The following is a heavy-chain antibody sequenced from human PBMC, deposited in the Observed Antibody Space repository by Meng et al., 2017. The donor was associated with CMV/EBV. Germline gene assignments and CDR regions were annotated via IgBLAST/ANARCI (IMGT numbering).Heavy chain of an antibody. CDR1: VFTVRSNY. CDR2: ISSGGST. J-gene: IGHJ4*02. V-gene: IGHV3-66*04. CDR3: ARRGGADY. Sequence: GRLGGSGGGLVQPGGSMSLSCAASVFTVRSNYMSWVRQAPGKGLEWVSVISSGGSTYYADSVKCRFTISRDNSKNTLYLQMNSLRAEDTAVYYCARRGGADYWGQGILVTVSS. D-gene: IGHD3-10*01.